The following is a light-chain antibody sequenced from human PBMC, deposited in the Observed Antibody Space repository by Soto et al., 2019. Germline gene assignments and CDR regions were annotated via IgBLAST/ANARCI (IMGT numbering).Light chain of an antibody. J-gene: IGLJ2*01. CDR1: RSDVGGYNY. V-gene: IGLV2-8*01. Sequence: QSALTQPPSASGSPGQSVTISFTGTRSDVGGYNYVSWYQHHPGKAPKLMIYEVSKRPSGVPDRFSGSKSGNTASLTVSGLQAEDEADYYCNSYAGSNNVVFGGGTKLTVL. CDR2: EVS. CDR3: NSYAGSNNVV.